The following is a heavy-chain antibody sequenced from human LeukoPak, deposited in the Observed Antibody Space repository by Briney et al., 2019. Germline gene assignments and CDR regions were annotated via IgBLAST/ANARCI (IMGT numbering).Heavy chain of an antibody. D-gene: IGHD6-19*01. CDR2: ISGSGSVT. J-gene: IGHJ4*02. CDR1: GFTFSTYA. Sequence: GGSLRLSCAASGFTFSTYAMTWVRQAPGKGLEWVSGISGSGSVTHYADSAKGRFTITRDNSKNTLFLQMNSLRDEDSAVYYCAKGTSNGWYYFDYWGQGTLVTVS. CDR3: AKGTSNGWYYFDY. V-gene: IGHV3-23*01.